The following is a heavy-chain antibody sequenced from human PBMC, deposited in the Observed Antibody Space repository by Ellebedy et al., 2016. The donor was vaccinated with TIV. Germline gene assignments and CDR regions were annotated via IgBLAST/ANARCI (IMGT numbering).Heavy chain of an antibody. CDR2: IKQDGSEK. J-gene: IGHJ6*02. V-gene: IGHV3-7*04. Sequence: GESLKISCAASGFTFSSYWMSWVRQAPGKGLEWVANIKQDGSEKYYVDSVKGRFTISRDNAKNSLYLQMNSLRAEDTAVYYCARRGYSYGFSYYYGMDVWGQGTTVTVSS. CDR3: ARRGYSYGFSYYYGMDV. CDR1: GFTFSSYW. D-gene: IGHD5-18*01.